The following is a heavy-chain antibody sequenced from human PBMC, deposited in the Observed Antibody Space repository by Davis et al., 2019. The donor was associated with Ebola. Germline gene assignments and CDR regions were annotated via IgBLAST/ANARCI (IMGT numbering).Heavy chain of an antibody. CDR3: ARDRDPYYDILIGYSPIDY. J-gene: IGHJ4*02. CDR2: IYYSGST. CDR1: GGSISSSSYY. D-gene: IGHD3-9*01. Sequence: SETLSLTCTVSGGSISSSSYYWGWIRQPPGKGLEWIGSIYYSGSTYYNPSLKSRVTISVDTSKNQFSLKLSSVTAADTAVYYCARDRDPYYDILIGYSPIDYWGQGTLVTVSS. V-gene: IGHV4-39*02.